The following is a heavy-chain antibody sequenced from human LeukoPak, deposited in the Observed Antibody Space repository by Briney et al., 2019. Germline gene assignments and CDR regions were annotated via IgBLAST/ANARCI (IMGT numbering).Heavy chain of an antibody. CDR1: GFTFSSYA. Sequence: PGGSLRLSCAASGFTFSSYAMSWVRQAPGKGLEGVVAISGSGGSTYYGDSVKGRSTISRDNSKNTVYLQINSLRAEDTAVYYCAKVSYYDSSGQSNHYYYMDVWGKGTTVTVSS. CDR2: ISGSGGST. D-gene: IGHD3-22*01. J-gene: IGHJ6*03. V-gene: IGHV3-23*01. CDR3: AKVSYYDSSGQSNHYYYMDV.